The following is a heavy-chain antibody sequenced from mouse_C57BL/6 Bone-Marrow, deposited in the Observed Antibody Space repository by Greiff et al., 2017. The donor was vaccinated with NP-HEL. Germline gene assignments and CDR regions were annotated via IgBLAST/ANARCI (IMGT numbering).Heavy chain of an antibody. CDR1: GFNIKDDY. V-gene: IGHV14-4*01. D-gene: IGHD2-4*01. CDR2: IDPENGDT. J-gene: IGHJ3*01. CDR3: TTGDDYDRFAY. Sequence: EVKLVESGAELVRPGASVKLSCTASGFNIKDDYMHWVKQRPEQGLEWIGWIDPENGDTEYASKFQGKATITADTSSNTAYLQLSSLTSEDTAVYYCTTGDDYDRFAYWGQGTLVTVSA.